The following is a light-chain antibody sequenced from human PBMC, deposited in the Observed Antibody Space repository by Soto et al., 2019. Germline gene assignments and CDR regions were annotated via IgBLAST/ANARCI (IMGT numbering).Light chain of an antibody. CDR1: ESVSSK. CDR2: DAS. CDR3: QQHNDWPT. J-gene: IGKJ5*01. V-gene: IGKV3-15*01. Sequence: EIVMTQSPATLSVSLVERATLSCLASESVSSKLVWYQKKPCQAPRLLIHDASTRATWMPARFSGSGSGTEFILTIRSVESEDFAIYYCQQHNDWPTFGQGTRLEIK.